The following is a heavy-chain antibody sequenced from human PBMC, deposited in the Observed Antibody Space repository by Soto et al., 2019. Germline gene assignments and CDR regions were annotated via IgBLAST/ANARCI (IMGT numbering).Heavy chain of an antibody. CDR2: ISSSSSTI. J-gene: IGHJ6*03. D-gene: IGHD3-10*01. Sequence: GGSLRLSCAASGFTFSSYSMNWVRQAPGKGLEWVSYISSSSSTIYYADSVKGRFTISRDNAKNSLYLQMNSLRAEDTAVYYCARITMVRGVIIPGYYYYYYMDVWGKGTTVTVSS. CDR3: ARITMVRGVIIPGYYYYYYMDV. CDR1: GFTFSSYS. V-gene: IGHV3-48*01.